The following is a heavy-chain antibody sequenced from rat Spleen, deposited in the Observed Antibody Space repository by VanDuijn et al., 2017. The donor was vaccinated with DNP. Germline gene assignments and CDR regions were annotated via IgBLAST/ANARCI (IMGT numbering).Heavy chain of an antibody. V-gene: IGHV5S23*01. Sequence: EVQLVESGGGLVQPGNSLKLSCTASGFTFINYDMAWARQAPTKGLEWVASISTGGGHTFYRDSVKGRFTISRDNAKSSLYLQMDSLRSEDTATYYCAKNPWGTVGFDYWGQGVMVTVSS. J-gene: IGHJ2*01. CDR2: ISTGGGHT. CDR3: AKNPWGTVGFDY. D-gene: IGHD1-1*01. CDR1: GFTFINYD.